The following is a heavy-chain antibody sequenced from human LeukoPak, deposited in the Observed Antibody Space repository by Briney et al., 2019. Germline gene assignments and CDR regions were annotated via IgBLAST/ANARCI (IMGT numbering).Heavy chain of an antibody. D-gene: IGHD3-22*01. J-gene: IGHJ4*02. V-gene: IGHV3-23*01. CDR2: ITGSGDYT. CDR3: AKDGLYYDGSAHVYYFDY. CDR1: GFTFSGYA. Sequence: PGGSLRLSCAASGFTFSGYAMTWVRQAPGKGLEWVSSITGSGDYTYYIDSVKGRFTISRDNSKNILYLQMNSLRGEDTALYYFAKDGLYYDGSAHVYYFDYWGQGTLVAVSS.